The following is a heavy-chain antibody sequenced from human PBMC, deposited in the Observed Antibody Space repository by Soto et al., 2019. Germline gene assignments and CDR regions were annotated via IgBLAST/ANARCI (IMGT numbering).Heavy chain of an antibody. D-gene: IGHD6-13*01. Sequence: QVQLQESGPGLVKPSETLSLTCTVSGGSISSYYWSWIRQPPGKGLEWIGYIYYSGSTNYNPSLKSRVTISVDTSKNQFSLKLSSGTAADTAVYYCARQRYSSSWHHWYFDLWGRGTLVTVSS. CDR1: GGSISSYY. CDR3: ARQRYSSSWHHWYFDL. J-gene: IGHJ2*01. CDR2: IYYSGST. V-gene: IGHV4-59*08.